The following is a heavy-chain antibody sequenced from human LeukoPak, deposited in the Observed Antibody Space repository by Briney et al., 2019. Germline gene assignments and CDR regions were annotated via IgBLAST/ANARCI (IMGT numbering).Heavy chain of an antibody. J-gene: IGHJ3*02. D-gene: IGHD1-26*01. Sequence: ASVKVSCKASGYTFTGYYMHWVRQAPGQGLEWMGWINPNSGGTNYAQKFQGRVTMTRDTSISTAYMELRSLRSDDTAVYYCARDGGSGGSYYSNAFDIWGQGTMVTVSS. CDR1: GYTFTGYY. CDR2: INPNSGGT. CDR3: ARDGGSGGSYYSNAFDI. V-gene: IGHV1-2*02.